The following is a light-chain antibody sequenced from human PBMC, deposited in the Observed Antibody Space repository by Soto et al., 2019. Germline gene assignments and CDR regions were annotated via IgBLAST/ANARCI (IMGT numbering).Light chain of an antibody. J-gene: IGLJ1*01. CDR2: EVS. CDR1: SSDVGAYDY. CDR3: SSHTSSNTRI. Sequence: ALTQPASVSGSPGQSIAISCTGTSSDVGAYDYVSWYQQHPDKAPKLMIYEVSNRPSGVSNRFSGSKSVNTATLTISGLQAEDEADYYCSSHTSSNTRIFGTGTKVTV. V-gene: IGLV2-14*03.